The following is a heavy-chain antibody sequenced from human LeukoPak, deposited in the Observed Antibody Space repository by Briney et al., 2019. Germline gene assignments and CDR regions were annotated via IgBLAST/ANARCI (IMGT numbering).Heavy chain of an antibody. D-gene: IGHD2-2*03. Sequence: GGSLRLSCAASGFNFSSYGMHWVRQAPGKGLEWVAFIRYDGSKKYYADSVKGRFTISRDNSKDTLYLQMNSLRAEDTAVYYCAKDSHWILFDDWGQGTLVTVSS. J-gene: IGHJ4*02. CDR3: AKDSHWILFDD. V-gene: IGHV3-30*02. CDR2: IRYDGSKK. CDR1: GFNFSSYG.